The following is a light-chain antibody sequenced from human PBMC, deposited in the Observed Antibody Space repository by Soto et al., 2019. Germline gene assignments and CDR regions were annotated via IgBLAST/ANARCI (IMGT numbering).Light chain of an antibody. CDR2: EVS. CDR1: SSDVGGYNY. V-gene: IGLV2-8*01. CDR3: SSYAGSNNVV. J-gene: IGLJ2*01. Sequence: QSALTQPPSASGSPGQSVTISCTGTSSDVGGYNYVSWYQQHPGKAPKLMIYEVSKRPAGVPDRFSGFKSGNTASQTVSWLQGEDEADYYCSSYAGSNNVVFGGGTKLTVL.